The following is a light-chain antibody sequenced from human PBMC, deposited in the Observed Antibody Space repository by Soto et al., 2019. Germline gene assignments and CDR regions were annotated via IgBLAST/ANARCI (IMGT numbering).Light chain of an antibody. CDR3: QQNESAPPHA. V-gene: IGKV3-20*01. Sequence: EIVLTQSPGTLSVSPGERAPLSCRAGQSVSSSYLAWYQQKPGQAPRLLIYGASSRATGIPDRFSGSVTGTDFPRTIKKLPPADAPADHCQQNESAPPHAVGPGTKLEIK. J-gene: IGKJ5*01. CDR2: GAS. CDR1: QSVSSSY.